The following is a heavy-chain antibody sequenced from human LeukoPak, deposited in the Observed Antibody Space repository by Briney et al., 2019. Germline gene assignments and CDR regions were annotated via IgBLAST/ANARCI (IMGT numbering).Heavy chain of an antibody. V-gene: IGHV4-30-4*01. CDR3: ARAVPQGVYSWFGKLLYFDY. J-gene: IGHJ4*02. D-gene: IGHD3-10*01. Sequence: SETLSLTCTVSGGSISSGDYYWSWIRQPPGKGLEWIGYIYYSGSTYYNPSLKSRVTISVDTSKNQFSLKLSSVTAADTAVYYCARAVPQGVYSWFGKLLYFDYWGQGTLVTVSS. CDR1: GGSISSGDYY. CDR2: IYYSGST.